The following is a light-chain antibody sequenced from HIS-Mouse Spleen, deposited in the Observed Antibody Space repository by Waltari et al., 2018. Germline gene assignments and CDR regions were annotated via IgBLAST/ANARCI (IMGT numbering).Light chain of an antibody. J-gene: IGKJ2*01. V-gene: IGKV4-1*01. CDR2: WAS. CDR1: QSVLYSSNNKNY. CDR3: QQYYTTPYT. Sequence: DIVMTQSPDSQAVSLGESATINCKSSQSVLYSSNNKNYLAWYQQKPGQPPKLLIYWASTLESGVPDRFSGSGSGTDFTLTISSLQAEDVAVYYCQQYYTTPYTFGQGTKLEIK.